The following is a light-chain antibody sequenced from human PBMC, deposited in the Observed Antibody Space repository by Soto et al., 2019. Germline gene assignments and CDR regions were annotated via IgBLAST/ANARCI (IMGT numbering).Light chain of an antibody. CDR2: DAS. CDR3: QQRSNWPGVT. Sequence: EIVLTQSPATLSLSPGERATLSCRAGQSVSTYLAWYQQKPGQAPRLLIYDASNRATGIPARFSGSGSGTDFTLTISSLEPEDFAVYYCQQRSNWPGVTFGPGTKVDIE. V-gene: IGKV3-11*01. CDR1: QSVSTY. J-gene: IGKJ3*01.